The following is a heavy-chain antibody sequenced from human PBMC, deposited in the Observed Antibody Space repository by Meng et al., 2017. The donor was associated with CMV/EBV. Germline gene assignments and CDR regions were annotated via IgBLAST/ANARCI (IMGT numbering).Heavy chain of an antibody. V-gene: IGHV1-2*02. CDR1: GYTFTGYY. CDR2: INPNSGGT. Sequence: ASVNVSFKASGYTFTGYYMHWVRQAPGQGLEWMGWINPNSGGTNYAQKFQGRVTMTRDTSISTAYMELSRLRSDDTAVYYCARMVSSGYYYFDYWGQGTLVTVSS. J-gene: IGHJ4*02. CDR3: ARMVSSGYYYFDY. D-gene: IGHD6-19*01.